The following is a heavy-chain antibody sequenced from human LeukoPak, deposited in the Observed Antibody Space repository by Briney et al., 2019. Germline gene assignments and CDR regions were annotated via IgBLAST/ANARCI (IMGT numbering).Heavy chain of an antibody. CDR3: ARGRWVNH. J-gene: IGHJ5*02. CDR2: INHSGST. V-gene: IGHV4-39*07. CDR1: GGSISSSSYY. Sequence: PSETLSLTCTVSGGSISSSSYYWGWIRQPPGKGLEWIGEINHSGSTNYNPSLKSRVTISVDTSKNQFSLKLSSVTAADTAVYYCARGRWVNHWGQGTLVTVSS.